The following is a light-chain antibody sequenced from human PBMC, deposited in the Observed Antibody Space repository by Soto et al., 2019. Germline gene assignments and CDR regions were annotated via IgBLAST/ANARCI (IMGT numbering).Light chain of an antibody. Sequence: QSVLTQSPSASATPGQRVTISCSGGRSNIGTYNVNWYQQLPGTAPTLLIFRNHQRPSGVRDRFSGSKSGTSASLAISGPQSEDEADYYCAAWDDSLRAVVFGGGTKVTVL. CDR1: RSNIGTYN. CDR2: RNH. V-gene: IGLV1-44*01. J-gene: IGLJ2*01. CDR3: AAWDDSLRAVV.